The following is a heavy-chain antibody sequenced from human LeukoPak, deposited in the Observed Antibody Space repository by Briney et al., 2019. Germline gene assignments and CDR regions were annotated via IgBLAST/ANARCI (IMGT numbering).Heavy chain of an antibody. CDR1: GFTFSSYS. CDR2: ISSSSSYI. V-gene: IGHV3-21*01. Sequence: GGSLRLSCAASGFTFSSYSMNWVRQAPGKGLEWVSSISSSSSYIYYADSVKGRFTIPRGNAKNSLYLQMNSLRAEDSAVYYCARHTSGRWYFDYWGQGTLVTVSS. CDR3: ARHTSGRWYFDY. D-gene: IGHD1-26*01. J-gene: IGHJ4*02.